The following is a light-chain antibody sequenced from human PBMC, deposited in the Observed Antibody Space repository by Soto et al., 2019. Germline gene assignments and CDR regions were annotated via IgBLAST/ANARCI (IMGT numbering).Light chain of an antibody. J-gene: IGKJ1*01. CDR3: EHYNSYSVA. CDR1: LTISSR. CDR2: KAS. Sequence: DIQMTQSPSTLSGSVGDRVTITCRASLTISSRLAWYQQTQGKAPKPLIYKASTLKSGVPSRFSGSRSGTEFTFPISSLQLDEFVTYYCEHYNSYSVAFGQGRKVDIX. V-gene: IGKV1-5*03.